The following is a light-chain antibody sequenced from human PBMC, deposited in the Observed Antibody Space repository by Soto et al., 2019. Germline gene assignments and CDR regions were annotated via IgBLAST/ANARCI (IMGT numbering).Light chain of an antibody. CDR2: AAS. Sequence: EIVMTQSPATLSVSPGERATLSCRATQSVSSNLAWYQQKPGQAPRLLIYAASTRATGIPARFSGSRSGTDFTLPISSLQSEDFAVYYCQQYNNWPPTCGEGTRLEIK. CDR1: QSVSSN. J-gene: IGKJ5*01. CDR3: QQYNNWPPT. V-gene: IGKV3-15*01.